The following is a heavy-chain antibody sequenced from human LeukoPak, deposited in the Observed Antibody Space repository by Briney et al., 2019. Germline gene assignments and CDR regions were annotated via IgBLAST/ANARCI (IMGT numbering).Heavy chain of an antibody. D-gene: IGHD3-10*01. CDR3: ARDQTYSGSGIYTYFDY. V-gene: IGHV4-59*12. Sequence: PSETLSLTCTVSGGSISSYYWSWIRQPPGKGLEWIGYIYYSGSTNYNPSPKSRVTISVDTSKNQFSLKLSSVTAADTAVYYCARDQTYSGSGIYTYFDYWGQGILVTVSS. J-gene: IGHJ4*02. CDR1: GGSISSYY. CDR2: IYYSGST.